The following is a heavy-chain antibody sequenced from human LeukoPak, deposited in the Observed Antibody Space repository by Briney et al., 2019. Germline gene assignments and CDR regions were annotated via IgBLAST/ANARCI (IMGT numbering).Heavy chain of an antibody. D-gene: IGHD3-9*01. Sequence: SETLSLTCTVSGGSISSSSYYWGWIRQPPGKGLEWIGSIYYSGSTYYNPSLKSRVTISVDTSKSQFSLKLSSVTAADTAVYYCARSRVLRYFDWLFWGQGTLVTVSS. J-gene: IGHJ4*02. CDR3: ARSRVLRYFDWLF. V-gene: IGHV4-39*01. CDR2: IYYSGST. CDR1: GGSISSSSYY.